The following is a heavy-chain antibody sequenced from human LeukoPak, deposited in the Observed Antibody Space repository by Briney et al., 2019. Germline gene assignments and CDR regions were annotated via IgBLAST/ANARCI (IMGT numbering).Heavy chain of an antibody. CDR2: ISYDGSNK. J-gene: IGHJ6*03. D-gene: IGHD6-6*01. CDR1: GFTFSSYA. CDR3: ARPARPYYYYYYMDV. V-gene: IGHV3-30*04. Sequence: GGSLRLSCAASGFTFSSYAMHWVRQAPGKGLEWVAVISYDGSNKYYADSVKGRFTISRDNSKNTLYLQMNSLRAEDTAVYYCARPARPYYYYYYMDVWGKGPTVTVSS.